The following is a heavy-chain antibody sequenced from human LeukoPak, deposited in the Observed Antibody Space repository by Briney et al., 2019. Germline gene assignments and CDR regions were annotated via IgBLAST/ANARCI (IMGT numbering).Heavy chain of an antibody. D-gene: IGHD1-7*01. CDR2: IIPIFGTA. CDR1: GGTFSSYA. J-gene: IGHJ6*03. CDR3: ARGITGTTGYYYYYMDV. Sequence: ASVKVSCKASGGTFSSYAIRWVRQAPGQGLEWMGGIIPIFGTANYAQKFQGRVTITTDESTSTAYMELSSLRSEDTAVYYCARGITGTTGYYYYYMDVWGKGTTVTVSS. V-gene: IGHV1-69*05.